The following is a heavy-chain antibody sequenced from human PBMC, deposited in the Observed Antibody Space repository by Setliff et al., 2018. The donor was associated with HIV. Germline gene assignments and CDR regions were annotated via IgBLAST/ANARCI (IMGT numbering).Heavy chain of an antibody. Sequence: LSLTCTVSGGSISSGGYYWSRIRQAPGKGLEWVSYISSSGSTIYYADSVKGRFTISRDNAKNSLYLQMNSLRAEDTAVYYCARETRDGFDYWGQGTLVTVSS. D-gene: IGHD2-2*01. J-gene: IGHJ4*02. CDR1: GGSISSGGYY. CDR3: ARETRDGFDY. CDR2: ISSSGSTI. V-gene: IGHV3-11*04.